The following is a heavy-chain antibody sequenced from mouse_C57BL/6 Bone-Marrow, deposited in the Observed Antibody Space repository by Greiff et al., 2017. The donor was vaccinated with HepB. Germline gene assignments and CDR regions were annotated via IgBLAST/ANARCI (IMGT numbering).Heavy chain of an antibody. CDR3: ARGTFYAMDY. V-gene: IGHV1-85*01. CDR2: IYPRDGST. CDR1: GYTFTSYD. J-gene: IGHJ4*01. D-gene: IGHD5-1*01. Sequence: LVESGPELVKPGASVKLSCKASGYTFTSYDINWVKQRPGQGLEWIGWIYPRDGSTKYNEKFKGKATLTVDTSSSTAYMELHSLTSEDSAVYFCARGTFYAMDYWGQGTSVTVSS.